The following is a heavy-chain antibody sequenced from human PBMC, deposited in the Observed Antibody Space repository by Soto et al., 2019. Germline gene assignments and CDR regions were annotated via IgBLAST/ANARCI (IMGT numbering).Heavy chain of an antibody. CDR3: AREAYAGSGYYSGGWYFDL. CDR2: IWYDGSNK. CDR1: GFTFSSYG. D-gene: IGHD3-22*01. V-gene: IGHV3-33*01. J-gene: IGHJ2*01. Sequence: QVQLVESGGGVVQPGRSLRLSCAASGFTFSSYGMHWVRQAPGKGLEWVAVIWYDGSNKYYADSVKGRFTISRDNSKNTLYLQMTSLRAEDTAVYYWAREAYAGSGYYSGGWYFDLWGRGTLVTVSS.